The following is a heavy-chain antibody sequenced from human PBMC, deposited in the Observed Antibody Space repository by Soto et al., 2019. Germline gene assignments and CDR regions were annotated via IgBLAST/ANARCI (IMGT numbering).Heavy chain of an antibody. CDR3: ARHPHSGYDWGFDY. J-gene: IGHJ4*02. D-gene: IGHD5-12*01. Sequence: SETLSLTCTVSGGSISSSSYYWGWIRQPPGKGLEWIGSIYYSGSTYYNPSLKSRVTISVDTSKNQFSLKLSSVTAADTAVYYWARHPHSGYDWGFDYGGKGTLVTVPS. CDR2: IYYSGST. CDR1: GGSISSSSYY. V-gene: IGHV4-39*01.